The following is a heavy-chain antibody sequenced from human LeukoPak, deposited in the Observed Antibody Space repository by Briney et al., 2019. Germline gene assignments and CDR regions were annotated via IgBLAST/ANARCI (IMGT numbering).Heavy chain of an antibody. D-gene: IGHD2-2*01. CDR2: ISAYNGDT. CDR3: ARVWAYCSNNTNCLDY. J-gene: IGHJ4*02. CDR1: GYTFTSYG. V-gene: IGHV1-18*04. Sequence: ASVKVSCKASGYTFTSYGISWVRQAPGQGLEWMGWISAYNGDTNYAQKLQGRVTMTTDTSTSTAYMELRSLRSDDTAVYYCARVWAYCSNNTNCLDYWGQGTLVTVSS.